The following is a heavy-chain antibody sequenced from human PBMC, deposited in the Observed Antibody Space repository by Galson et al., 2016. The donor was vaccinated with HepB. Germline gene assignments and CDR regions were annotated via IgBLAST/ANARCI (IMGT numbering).Heavy chain of an antibody. Sequence: QSGAEVKQPGESLKISCKTSGYNFNIYWIAWVRQMPGTGPEWMGILHPGASDTTYRPSFQAQVTISADKSISTAYLQWSSLKASDTAMFYCARVFWPPHRDRYYYGMDVWGQGTTVTVSS. V-gene: IGHV5-51*01. CDR2: LHPGASDT. D-gene: IGHD3-3*01. J-gene: IGHJ6*02. CDR1: GYNFNIYW. CDR3: ARVFWPPHRDRYYYGMDV.